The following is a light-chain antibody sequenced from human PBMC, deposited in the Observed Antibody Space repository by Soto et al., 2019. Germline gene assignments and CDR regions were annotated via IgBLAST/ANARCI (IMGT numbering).Light chain of an antibody. V-gene: IGKV1-16*02. Sequence: DIHLTQSPASLSASVGDRVTITCRASQGISHYLAWFQQKPGKPPKSLIYAATNLQSGVPSKFSGSGSGTDFTLTISSLQSEDFATYYCQQYVSYPWTFGQGTKVEFK. CDR2: AAT. J-gene: IGKJ1*01. CDR1: QGISHY. CDR3: QQYVSYPWT.